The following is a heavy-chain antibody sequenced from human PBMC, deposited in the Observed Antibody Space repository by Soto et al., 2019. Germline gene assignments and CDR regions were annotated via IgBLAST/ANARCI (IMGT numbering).Heavy chain of an antibody. J-gene: IGHJ4*01. Sequence: EVQLVESGGGLVKPGGSLTRSCAASGFTISSAWRNWVRQAPGKGLEWVGRIKSRTDGGTTDFAAPVKGIFAISRDDSKEVVYLQINSLTADDTGVYYCATDSVYAMKLVRFACWGHGTLVTVS. CDR1: GFTISSAW. V-gene: IGHV3-15*07. CDR3: ATDSVYAMKLVRFAC. D-gene: IGHD2-8*01. CDR2: IKSRTDGGTT.